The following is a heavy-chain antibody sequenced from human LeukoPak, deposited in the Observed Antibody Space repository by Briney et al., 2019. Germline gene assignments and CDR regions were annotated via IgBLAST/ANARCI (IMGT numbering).Heavy chain of an antibody. CDR2: VIPIFGTA. CDR3: ARTVYSSGWYLRETYYYGMDV. J-gene: IGHJ6*02. Sequence: ASVKVSCKASGGTFSSYAISWVRQAPGQGLEWMGGVIPIFGTANYAQKFQGRVTISADESTSTAYMELSGLRSEDTAVYYCARTVYSSGWYLRETYYYGMDVWGQGTTVTVSS. V-gene: IGHV1-69*01. D-gene: IGHD6-19*01. CDR1: GGTFSSYA.